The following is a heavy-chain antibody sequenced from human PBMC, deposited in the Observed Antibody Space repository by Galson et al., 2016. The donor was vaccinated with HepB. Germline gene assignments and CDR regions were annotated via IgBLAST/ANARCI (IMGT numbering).Heavy chain of an antibody. V-gene: IGHV4-39*07. CDR3: ARQWPREDHFDY. D-gene: IGHD6-19*01. J-gene: IGHJ4*02. CDR1: GGSISDSTHY. CDR2: VFYGGST. Sequence: SETLSLTCTVSGGSISDSTHYWGWIRQPPGKGLEWIGSVFYGGSTYYSPSLKSRVTISLDTSKNQFSLKLSSVTAADTAVYYCARQWPREDHFDYWGPGTLVTVSS.